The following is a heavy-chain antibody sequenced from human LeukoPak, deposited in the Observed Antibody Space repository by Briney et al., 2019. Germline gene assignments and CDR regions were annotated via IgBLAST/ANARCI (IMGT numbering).Heavy chain of an antibody. J-gene: IGHJ4*02. CDR3: AKSSSSSGMGLYYFDY. CDR2: IYSGGTT. Sequence: GGSLRLSCAASGFTVSSNYMSWVRQAPGKGLEWVSVIYSGGTTYYADSVKGRFTISRQNSKNTLYLQMNSLRAEDTAVYYCAKSSSSSGMGLYYFDYWGQGTLVTVSS. CDR1: GFTVSSNY. V-gene: IGHV3-53*01. D-gene: IGHD6-6*01.